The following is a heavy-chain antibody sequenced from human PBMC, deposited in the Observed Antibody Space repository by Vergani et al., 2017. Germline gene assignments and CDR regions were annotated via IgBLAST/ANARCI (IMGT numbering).Heavy chain of an antibody. J-gene: IGHJ6*02. Sequence: QLLLQESGPGVVKPSETLSLICTVSGGSINTGAYYWSWIRQPAGKGLEWIGRVYTSGMTNYNPSLKSRVTILVDRSKSQLSLKLTSVTAGDTAVYFCARELSYYYGSGSDDYNPYYYEGMDVWGPGTTVTVSS. CDR2: VYTSGMT. CDR3: ARELSYYYGSGSDDYNPYYYEGMDV. D-gene: IGHD3-10*01. CDR1: GGSINTGAYY. V-gene: IGHV4-61*02.